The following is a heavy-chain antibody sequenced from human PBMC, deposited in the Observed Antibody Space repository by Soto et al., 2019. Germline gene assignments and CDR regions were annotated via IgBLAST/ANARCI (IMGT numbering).Heavy chain of an antibody. CDR3: ARHVRPSTTPRRDWFDP. D-gene: IGHD3-10*02. CDR2: IYYSGDT. V-gene: IGHV4-39*01. J-gene: IGHJ5*02. Sequence: SETLSLPCTVSSGSISSSSYYWGWIRQPPGQGLEWIGSIYYSGDTYHNPSLRSRVTMSVDTSMNQFALRLTSVTAADTAVYYCARHVRPSTTPRRDWFDPWGQGTLVTVSS. CDR1: SGSISSSSYY.